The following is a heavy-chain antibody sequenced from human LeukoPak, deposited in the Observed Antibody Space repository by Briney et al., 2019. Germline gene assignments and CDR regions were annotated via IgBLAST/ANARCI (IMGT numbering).Heavy chain of an antibody. V-gene: IGHV3-23*01. J-gene: IGHJ4*02. CDR2: ISGSGSTT. CDR1: GFTFNNYA. Sequence: GGSLRLSCAASGFTFNNYAMSWVRQVPGKGLEWVSVISGSGSTTNSADSVKGRFTISRDNSKNTLYLQMNSLRAEDTAVYYCARDVVGATYFDWGQGTLVTVSS. D-gene: IGHD1-26*01. CDR3: ARDVVGATYFD.